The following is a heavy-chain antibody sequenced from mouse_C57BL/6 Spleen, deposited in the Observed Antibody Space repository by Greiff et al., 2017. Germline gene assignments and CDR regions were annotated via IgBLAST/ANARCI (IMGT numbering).Heavy chain of an antibody. J-gene: IGHJ4*01. V-gene: IGHV5-12*01. CDR3: ARHYDYDGDAMGY. CDR2: ISNGGGST. CDR1: GFTFSDYY. D-gene: IGHD2-4*01. Sequence: EVKVVESGGGLVQPGGSLKLSCAASGFTFSDYYMYWVRQTPEKRLEWVAYISNGGGSTYYPDTVKGRFTISRDNAKNTLYLQMSRLKSEDTAMYYCARHYDYDGDAMGYWGQGTSVTVSS.